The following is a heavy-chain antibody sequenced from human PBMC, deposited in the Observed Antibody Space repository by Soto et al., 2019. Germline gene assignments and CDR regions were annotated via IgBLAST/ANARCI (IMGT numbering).Heavy chain of an antibody. J-gene: IGHJ4*02. V-gene: IGHV3-23*01. CDR3: AKDSHYYGSGSYDY. CDR2: ISGSGGST. Sequence: GGSLRLSCAASGFTFSSYAMSWVRQAPGKGLEWVSAISGSGGSTYYADSVKGRFTISRDNSKNTLYLLMNSLRAEDTAVYYCAKDSHYYGSGSYDYWGQGTLVTVSS. D-gene: IGHD3-10*01. CDR1: GFTFSSYA.